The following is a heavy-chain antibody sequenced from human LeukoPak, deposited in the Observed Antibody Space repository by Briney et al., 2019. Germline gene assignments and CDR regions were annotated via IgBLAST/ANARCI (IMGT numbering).Heavy chain of an antibody. D-gene: IGHD3-10*01. CDR2: IYYSGST. V-gene: IGHV4-59*08. Sequence: PSETLSLTCTVSGGSISSYYWSWIRQPPGKGLEWIGYIYYSGSTNYNPSLKSRVTISVDTSKNQFSLKLSSVTAADTAVYYCARQGWFGGHDAFDIWGQGTTVTVSS. CDR3: ARQGWFGGHDAFDI. CDR1: GGSISSYY. J-gene: IGHJ3*02.